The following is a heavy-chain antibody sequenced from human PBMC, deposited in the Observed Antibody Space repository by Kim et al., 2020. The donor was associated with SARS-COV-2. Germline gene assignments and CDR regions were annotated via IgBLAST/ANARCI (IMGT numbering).Heavy chain of an antibody. CDR1: GFTFSDYA. CDR2: IYSGGTST. D-gene: IGHD6-13*01. CDR3: ARTCTAAAGTAFDY. V-gene: IGHV3-23*03. J-gene: IGHJ4*02. Sequence: GGSLRLSCAASGFTFSDYAMSWVRQAPGKGLEWVSLIYSGGTSTYYADSVKGRFTISRDNSKNTLSLQMNSLRAEDTALYYCARTCTAAAGTAFDYWGQG.